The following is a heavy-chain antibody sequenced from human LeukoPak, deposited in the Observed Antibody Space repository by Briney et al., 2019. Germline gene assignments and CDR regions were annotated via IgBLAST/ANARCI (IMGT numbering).Heavy chain of an antibody. D-gene: IGHD3-9*01. CDR3: TRLSDILTDYFFDY. CDR2: IRGKARSYAT. Sequence: GGSLRLSCAASGFTSSDSAFHWVRQASGKGLEWVGRIRGKARSYATAYAASVTGRFTISRDDSKKTAYLQMNSLKIEDTAAYYCTRLSDILTDYFFDYWGQGILVTVSS. J-gene: IGHJ4*02. CDR1: GFTSSDSA. V-gene: IGHV3-73*01.